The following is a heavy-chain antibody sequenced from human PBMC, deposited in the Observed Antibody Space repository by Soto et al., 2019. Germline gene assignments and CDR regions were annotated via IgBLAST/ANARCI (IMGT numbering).Heavy chain of an antibody. CDR3: ARVVAVVKSFHYWYFDL. V-gene: IGHV1-69*12. CDR1: GGTFSSYA. D-gene: IGHD2-15*01. J-gene: IGHJ2*01. CDR2: IIPIFGTA. Sequence: QVQLVQSGAEVKKPGSSVKVSCKASGGTFSSYAISWVRQAPGQGLEWMGGIIPIFGTANYAQKFQGRVTITADESTSIAYMELSSLGSQYTAVYYCARVVAVVKSFHYWYFDLWGRGTLVTVSS.